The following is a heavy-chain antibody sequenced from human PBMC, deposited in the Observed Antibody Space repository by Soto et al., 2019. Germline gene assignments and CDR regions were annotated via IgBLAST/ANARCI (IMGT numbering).Heavy chain of an antibody. CDR1: GFMFNTYG. CDR2: ISYDGSNK. CDR3: SKDRGSTWLYYFDF. J-gene: IGHJ4*02. Sequence: QVQLVESGGGVVQPGRSLRLSCAASGFMFNTYGMHWVRQAPGKGLEWVAVISYDGSNKYYADSVKGRFTISRDNSKSTLYLQMNSLRAEDTALYYCSKDRGSTWLYYFDFWGQGTLVTVSS. V-gene: IGHV3-30*18. D-gene: IGHD6-13*01.